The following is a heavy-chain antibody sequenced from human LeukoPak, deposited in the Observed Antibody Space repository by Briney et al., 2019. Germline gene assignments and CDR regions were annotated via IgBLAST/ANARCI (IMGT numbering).Heavy chain of an antibody. CDR2: IYYSGST. V-gene: IGHV4-61*01. CDR3: ARDRYYYDSSGYLYYFDY. CDR1: GYSISSGYY. J-gene: IGHJ4*02. Sequence: PSETLSLTCTVSGYSISSGYYWGWIRQPPGEGLEWIGYIYYSGSTNYNPSLKSRVTISVDTSKNQFSLKLSSVTAADTAVYYCARDRYYYDSSGYLYYFDYWGQGTLVTVSS. D-gene: IGHD3-22*01.